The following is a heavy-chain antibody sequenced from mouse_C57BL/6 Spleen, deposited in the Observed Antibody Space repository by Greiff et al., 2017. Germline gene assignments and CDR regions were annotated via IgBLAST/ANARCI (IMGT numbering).Heavy chain of an antibody. D-gene: IGHD2-1*01. CDR3: ARHGNYAYYAMDY. V-gene: IGHV5-6*02. CDR1: GFTFSSYG. Sequence: EVMLVESGGDLVKPGGSLKLSCAASGFTFSSYGMSWVRQTPDKRLEWVATISSGGSYTYYPDSVKGRFTISRDNAKNTLYLQMSSLKSEDTAMYDSARHGNYAYYAMDYWGQGTSVTVSS. J-gene: IGHJ4*01. CDR2: ISSGGSYT.